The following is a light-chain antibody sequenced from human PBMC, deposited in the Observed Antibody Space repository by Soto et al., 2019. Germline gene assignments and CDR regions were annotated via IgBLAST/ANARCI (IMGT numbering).Light chain of an antibody. J-gene: IGLJ2*01. CDR3: GTWDTNQSAVV. CDR2: DSN. V-gene: IGLV1-51*01. CDR1: SSNIGKNY. Sequence: QSVLTQPPSVSWASGKKVTFSCSGSSSNIGKNYVCWYQRLPGTDPKLLFYDSNEPSSGITDLFSDSKSGKSATLGIAGLQTGDQADNYCGTWDTNQSAVVFGGGTTLTVL.